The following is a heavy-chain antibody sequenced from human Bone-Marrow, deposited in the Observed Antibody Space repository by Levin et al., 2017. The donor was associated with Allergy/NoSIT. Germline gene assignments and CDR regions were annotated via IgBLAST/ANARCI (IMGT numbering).Heavy chain of an antibody. CDR2: IYDNDNT. Sequence: GGSLRLSCAASLFTASASYMTWVRQAPGKGLEWVSIIYDNDNTYYADSVKGRFTISRDSSKKTLYLQMNSLRAEDTAVYYCSFYDTSGSWFPGDSQHWGQGTLVTVFS. J-gene: IGHJ1*01. V-gene: IGHV3-53*01. CDR3: SFYDTSGSWFPGDSQH. CDR1: LFTASASY. D-gene: IGHD3-22*01.